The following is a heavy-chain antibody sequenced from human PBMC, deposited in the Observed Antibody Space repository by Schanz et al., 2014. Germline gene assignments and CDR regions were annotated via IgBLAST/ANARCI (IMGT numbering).Heavy chain of an antibody. Sequence: EVQLVESGGGLVQPGGSLRLSCVASGFTLSSYNMNWVRQAPGKGLEWISNIGSSSSFIYYADSVKGRFTISRDNAKNSVYLQMNSLRDEDTAVYYCARDAGYCRQTTCYSYYIDYWGQGTLVTVPS. J-gene: IGHJ4*02. CDR1: GFTLSSYN. V-gene: IGHV3-48*02. CDR2: IGSSSSFI. D-gene: IGHD2-2*01. CDR3: ARDAGYCRQTTCYSYYIDY.